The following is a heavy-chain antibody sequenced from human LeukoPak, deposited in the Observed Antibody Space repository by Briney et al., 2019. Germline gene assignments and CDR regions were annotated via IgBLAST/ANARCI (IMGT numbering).Heavy chain of an antibody. CDR2: ISSSSSYI. D-gene: IGHD2-21*02. J-gene: IGHJ3*02. CDR3: ARDCGGDCYLGFDAFDI. CDR1: GFTFSSYW. V-gene: IGHV3-21*01. Sequence: GGSLRLSCAASGFTFSSYWMHWVRQAPGKGLEWVSSISSSSSYIYYADSVKGRFTISRDNAKNSLYLQMNSLRAEDTAVYYCARDCGGDCYLGFDAFDIWGQGTMVTVSS.